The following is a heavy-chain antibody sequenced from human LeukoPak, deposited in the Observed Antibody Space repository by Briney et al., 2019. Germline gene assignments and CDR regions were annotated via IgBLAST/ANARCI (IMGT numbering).Heavy chain of an antibody. Sequence: ASVKGSCKASGYTFTSAGISMVRQAAGQGLEGIGWISAYNGNTNYEQKLQGRVTMTTDTSTSTAYMELRSLRSDDTAVYYCARDVLPTALISSWYTFDYWGQGTLVTVSS. V-gene: IGHV1-18*01. CDR2: ISAYNGNT. D-gene: IGHD6-13*01. J-gene: IGHJ4*02. CDR3: ARDVLPTALISSWYTFDY. CDR1: GYTFTSAG.